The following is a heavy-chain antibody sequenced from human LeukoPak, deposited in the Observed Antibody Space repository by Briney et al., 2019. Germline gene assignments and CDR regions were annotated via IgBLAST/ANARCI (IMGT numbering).Heavy chain of an antibody. Sequence: SVKLSSKPSGYTFTGYDINGGRRATGQGLEWMGWMNPNSGNTGYAQKFQGRVTMTRNTSISTAYMELSSLRSEDTAVYYCARELTAADDAFDIWGQGTMVTVSS. CDR3: ARELTAADDAFDI. J-gene: IGHJ3*02. D-gene: IGHD6-13*01. V-gene: IGHV1-8*01. CDR1: GYTFTGYD. CDR2: MNPNSGNT.